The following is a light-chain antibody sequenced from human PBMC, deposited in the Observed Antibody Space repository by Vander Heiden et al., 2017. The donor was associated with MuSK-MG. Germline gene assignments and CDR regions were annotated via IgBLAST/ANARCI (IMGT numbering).Light chain of an antibody. V-gene: IGLV3-19*01. J-gene: IGLJ2*01. Sequence: SSDPTQAPGVPMSLGQTGRITCQGNSLRGDPANWYQQRPAQAPVLILHGKHHRPPGIPARFSGSSSANTASSPITGTQADDEDDYYCNPRYSSSNHLVAFGGGTKLTVL. CDR2: GKH. CDR3: NPRYSSSNHLVA. CDR1: SLRGDP.